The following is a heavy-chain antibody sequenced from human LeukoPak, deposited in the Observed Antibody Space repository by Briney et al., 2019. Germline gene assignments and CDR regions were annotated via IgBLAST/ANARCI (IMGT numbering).Heavy chain of an antibody. V-gene: IGHV3-7*01. J-gene: IGHJ4*02. CDR3: AGIGGLDY. CDR1: GFTFSNFW. D-gene: IGHD3-16*01. Sequence: PGGSLRLSCAASGFTFSNFWMSWVRQAPGKGLELVANIKQDGSEKYYVDSVKGRFTISRDNAKNSLYLQMNSLRGEDTAVYYCAGIGGLDYWGQGTLVTVSS. CDR2: IKQDGSEK.